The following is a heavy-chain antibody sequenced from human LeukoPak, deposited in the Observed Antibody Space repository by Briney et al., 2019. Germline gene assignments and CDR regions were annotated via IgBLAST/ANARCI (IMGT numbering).Heavy chain of an antibody. V-gene: IGHV3-23*01. D-gene: IGHD4-17*01. CDR1: GFTFSNYA. CDR2: LSDSGASK. CDR3: ASSPPTGITVSYFDY. J-gene: IGHJ4*02. Sequence: GGSLRLSCAASGFTFSNYAMTWVRQAPGKGLEWVSALSDSGASKYYADSVKGRFTISRDNSKNTLYLQTNSLRADDTAVYYCASSPPTGITVSYFDYWGQGTLVTVSS.